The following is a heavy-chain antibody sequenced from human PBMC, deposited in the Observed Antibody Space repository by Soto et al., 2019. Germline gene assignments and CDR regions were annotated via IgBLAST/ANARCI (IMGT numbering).Heavy chain of an antibody. CDR3: ARSPDSSCYYPRWYYYGMDV. CDR2: IYYSGST. CDR1: GGSISSGGYY. D-gene: IGHD3-22*01. J-gene: IGHJ6*02. Sequence: PSETLSLTCTVSGGSISSGGYYWSWIRQHPGKGLEWIGYIYYSGSTYYNPSLKSRVTISVDKSKNQFSLKLSSVTAADTAVYYCARSPDSSCYYPRWYYYGMDVWGQGTTVTVSS. V-gene: IGHV4-31*03.